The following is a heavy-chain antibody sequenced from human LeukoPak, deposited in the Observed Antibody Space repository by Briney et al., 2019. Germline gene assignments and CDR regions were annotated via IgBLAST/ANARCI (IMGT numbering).Heavy chain of an antibody. V-gene: IGHV4-59*08. CDR2: FYYSGST. J-gene: IGHJ3*02. Sequence: PAETLSLTCTVSGGSISSYYWSWMRQPPGKGLEWIGNFYYSGSTNYNPALKRGATISVDTSKNQCSLKLRYGTAAATAVYYCVGANHWLSFDIWGQGTMVTVSS. CDR1: GGSISSYY. D-gene: IGHD3-9*01. CDR3: VGANHWLSFDI.